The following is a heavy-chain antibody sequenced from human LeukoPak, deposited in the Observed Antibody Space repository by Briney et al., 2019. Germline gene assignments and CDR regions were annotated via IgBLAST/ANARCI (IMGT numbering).Heavy chain of an antibody. Sequence: SETLSLTCAVYGGSFSGYYWSWIRQPPGKGLEWIGEINHSGSTNYNPSLKSRVTISVDTSKNQFSLKLSSVTAADTAVYYCAREGWQWLVYAFDIWGQGTMVTVSS. V-gene: IGHV4-34*01. CDR1: GGSFSGYY. CDR3: AREGWQWLVYAFDI. J-gene: IGHJ3*02. CDR2: INHSGST. D-gene: IGHD6-19*01.